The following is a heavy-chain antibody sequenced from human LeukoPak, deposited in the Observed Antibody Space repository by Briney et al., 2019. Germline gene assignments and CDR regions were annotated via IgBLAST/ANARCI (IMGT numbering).Heavy chain of an antibody. CDR1: GFTFTTYA. J-gene: IGHJ2*01. CDR3: AKDSSLSYWYFDL. D-gene: IGHD6-19*01. CDR2: IGGSGHYT. Sequence: PGGSLRLSCAASGFTFTTYAMSWVRQAPGKGLEWVSAIGGSGHYTYYADSVKGRFTISRDNSKNTLYLLMNSQRPEDTAVYYCAKDSSLSYWYFDLWGRGTLVTVSS. V-gene: IGHV3-23*01.